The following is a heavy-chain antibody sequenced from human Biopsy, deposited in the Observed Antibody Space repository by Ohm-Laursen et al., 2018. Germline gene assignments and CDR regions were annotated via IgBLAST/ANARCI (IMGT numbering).Heavy chain of an antibody. CDR1: GGSISSYY. V-gene: IGHV4-59*01. CDR3: ARGQALKSFDY. CDR2: IYYSGST. Sequence: SQTPSLTWTVSGGSISSYYWNWIRQPPGKGLEWVGYIYYSGSTNYNPSLKSRVTISVDTSKNQFSLKLYSVTAADTAGYYCARGQALKSFDYWGQGTLVTVSS. J-gene: IGHJ4*02.